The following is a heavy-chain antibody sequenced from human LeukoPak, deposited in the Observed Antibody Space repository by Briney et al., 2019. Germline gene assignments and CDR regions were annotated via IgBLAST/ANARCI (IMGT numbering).Heavy chain of an antibody. J-gene: IGHJ4*02. CDR3: AKAMPCTSTICHRFDY. CDR2: ISNSGDST. D-gene: IGHD2-2*01. V-gene: IGHV3-23*01. CDR1: GFTFSSYA. Sequence: GGSLRLSCATSGFTFSSYAMSWVRQAPGKGLEWVSAISNSGDSTNYADSVKGRFTISRDISKNTLYLQMNTLRAEDTALYYCAKAMPCTSTICHRFDYWGRGTLVTVSS.